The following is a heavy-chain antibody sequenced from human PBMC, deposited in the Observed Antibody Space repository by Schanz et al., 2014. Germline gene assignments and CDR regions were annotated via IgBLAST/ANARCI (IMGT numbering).Heavy chain of an antibody. CDR1: GFSLDIFA. V-gene: IGHV3-23*04. CDR2: ISGSGGST. CDR3: ARKMKLGVYGGKGHDALDI. Sequence: EVQLVESGGGLVEPGGSLRLSCATSGFSLDIFAVSWVRQAPGKGLEWVSAISGSGGSTYYADSVKGRFTISRDNSKNTLYLQMNSLRAEDTAVYYCARKMKLGVYGGKGHDALDIWGQGTMXTVSS. D-gene: IGHD4-17*01. J-gene: IGHJ3*02.